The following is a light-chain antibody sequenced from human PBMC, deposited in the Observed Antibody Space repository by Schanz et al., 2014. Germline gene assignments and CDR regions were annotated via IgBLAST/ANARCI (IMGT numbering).Light chain of an antibody. Sequence: DIQLTQSPSSLSASVGDRVTITCRASQSISTFLNWYQQASGTAPRLLIYAASSLQTGVPSRFSGSGSGTEFTLTISSLQPDDFATYYCQQRADWPLTFGGGTKVEIK. CDR2: AAS. CDR1: QSISTF. V-gene: IGKV1-39*01. J-gene: IGKJ4*01. CDR3: QQRADWPLT.